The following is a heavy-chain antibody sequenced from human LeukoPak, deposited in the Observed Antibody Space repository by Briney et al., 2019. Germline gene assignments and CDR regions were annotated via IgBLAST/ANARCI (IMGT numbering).Heavy chain of an antibody. D-gene: IGHD4-11*01. CDR2: IYYSGST. CDR3: ARGVTTVTTGHNWFDP. V-gene: IGHV4-59*11. Sequence: SETLSLTCTVSGGSISSHYWSWIRQPPGKGLEWIGYIYYSGSTNYNPSLKSRVTISVDTSKNQFSLKLSSVTAADTAVYYCARGVTTVTTGHNWFDPWGQGTLVTVSS. CDR1: GGSISSHY. J-gene: IGHJ5*02.